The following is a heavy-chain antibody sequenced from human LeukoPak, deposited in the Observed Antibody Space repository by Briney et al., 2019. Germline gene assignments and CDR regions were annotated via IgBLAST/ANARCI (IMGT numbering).Heavy chain of an antibody. CDR2: INPNSGGT. J-gene: IGHJ6*03. V-gene: IGHV1-2*06. Sequence: ASVKVSCKASGYTFTGYYMHWVRQAPGQGLEWMGRINPNSGGTNYAQKFQGRVTMTRDTSISTAYMELSRLRSDDTAVYYCASGDIVVVPAAPRYYYYYMDVWGKGTTVTVSS. D-gene: IGHD2-2*01. CDR3: ASGDIVVVPAAPRYYYYYMDV. CDR1: GYTFTGYY.